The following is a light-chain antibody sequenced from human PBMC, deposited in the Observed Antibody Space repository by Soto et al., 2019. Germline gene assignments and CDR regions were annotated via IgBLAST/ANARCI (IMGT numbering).Light chain of an antibody. J-gene: IGLJ1*01. CDR2: DVT. CDR3: NSYTSSSTYV. V-gene: IGLV2-14*03. Sequence: QSALTRPASVSGSPGQSITISCTGTSSDVGGFNYVSWYQQHPGKAPKLMIYDVTNRPSGVSYRFSGPKSGNTASLTISGLQAEDEADYYCNSYTSSSTYVFGTGTKLTVL. CDR1: SSDVGGFNY.